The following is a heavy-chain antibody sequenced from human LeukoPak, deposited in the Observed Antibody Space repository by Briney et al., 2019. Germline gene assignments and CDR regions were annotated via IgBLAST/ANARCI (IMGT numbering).Heavy chain of an antibody. Sequence: PGGSLRLSCAASGFTFDDYAMHWVRQAPGKGLEWVSGISWNSGSIGYADSVKGRFTISRGNAKNSLYLQMNSLRAEDTALYYCARDGDDTSGYFSPFDYWGQGTLVTVSS. CDR2: ISWNSGSI. CDR3: ARDGDDTSGYFSPFDY. D-gene: IGHD3-22*01. V-gene: IGHV3-9*01. J-gene: IGHJ4*02. CDR1: GFTFDDYA.